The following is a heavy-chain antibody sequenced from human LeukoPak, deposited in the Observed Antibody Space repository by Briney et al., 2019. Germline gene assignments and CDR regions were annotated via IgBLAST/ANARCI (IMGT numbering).Heavy chain of an antibody. D-gene: IGHD2-21*01. CDR1: GFTFSSYG. CDR2: ISYDGSNK. CDR3: AKDCDGPGY. V-gene: IGHV3-30*18. Sequence: GGSLRLSCAASGFTFSSYGMHWVRQAPGKGPEWVAVISYDGSNKYYADSVKGRFTISRDNSKNTLYLQMNSLRAEDTAVYYCAKDCDGPGYWGRGTLVTVSS. J-gene: IGHJ4*02.